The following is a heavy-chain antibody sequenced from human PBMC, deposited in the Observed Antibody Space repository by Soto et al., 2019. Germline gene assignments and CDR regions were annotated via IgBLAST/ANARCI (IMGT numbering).Heavy chain of an antibody. CDR3: ARDGGRHSGGIDY. CDR1: GGTFSSYS. D-gene: IGHD1-26*01. V-gene: IGHV1-69*01. J-gene: IGHJ4*02. CDR2: IIPIFGTA. Sequence: QVQLVQSGAEVKKPGSSVKVSCKASGGTFSSYSINWVRQAPGQGLEWMGEIIPIFGTANYAQKFQGRVTITADESTSTAYMELSSMRSEDTAVYYCARDGGRHSGGIDYWDQGTLVTVSS.